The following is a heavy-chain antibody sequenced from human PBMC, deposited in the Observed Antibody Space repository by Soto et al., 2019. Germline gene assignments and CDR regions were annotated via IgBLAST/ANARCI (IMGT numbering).Heavy chain of an antibody. CDR3: AKDGWLQPKPYFDY. CDR1: GFTFSSYA. CDR2: ISGSGGST. Sequence: GGSLRLSCAASGFTFSSYAMSWVRHAPGKGLEWVSAISGSGGSTYYADSVKGRFTISRDNSKNTLYLQMNSLGAEDTAVYYCAKDGWLQPKPYFDYWGQGTLVTVSS. J-gene: IGHJ4*02. D-gene: IGHD5-12*01. V-gene: IGHV3-23*01.